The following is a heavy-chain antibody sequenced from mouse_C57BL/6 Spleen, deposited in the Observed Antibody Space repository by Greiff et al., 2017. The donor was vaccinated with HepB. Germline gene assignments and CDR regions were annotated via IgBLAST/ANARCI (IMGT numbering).Heavy chain of an antibody. J-gene: IGHJ2*01. Sequence: VQLQQSGPELVKPGASVKISCKASGYAFSSSWMNWVKQRPGKGLEWIGRIYPGDGDTNYNGKFKGKATLTADKSSSTAYMQLSSLTSEDSAVYFCARRGYGSSYGFDYWGQGTTLTVSS. CDR2: IYPGDGDT. V-gene: IGHV1-82*01. D-gene: IGHD1-1*01. CDR1: GYAFSSSW. CDR3: ARRGYGSSYGFDY.